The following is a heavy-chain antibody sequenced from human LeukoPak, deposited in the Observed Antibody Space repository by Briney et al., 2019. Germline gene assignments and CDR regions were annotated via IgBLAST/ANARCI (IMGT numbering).Heavy chain of an antibody. CDR3: ARRYFDY. CDR2: ISSSGGIM. CDR1: GFTLSDYY. J-gene: IGHJ4*02. V-gene: IGHV3-11*01. Sequence: GGSLRLSCAASGFTLSDYYMSWIRQAPGKGLELISYISSSGGIMYYADSMKGRFTISRDNAKNSLYLQMSSLRAEDSVIYYCARRYFDYWGQGTLVTVSS.